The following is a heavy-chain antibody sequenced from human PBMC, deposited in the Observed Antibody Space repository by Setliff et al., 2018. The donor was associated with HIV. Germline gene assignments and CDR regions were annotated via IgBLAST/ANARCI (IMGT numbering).Heavy chain of an antibody. V-gene: IGHV4-34*01. D-gene: IGHD4-17*01. CDR2: INHSGRT. Sequence: SETLSLTCAVYGGSFSGFYWSWIRQAPGKGLEWIGEINHSGRTNYNPSLKSRVTISVDTSKNQFSLKLSSVTAADTAVYYCARHYGGNLDAFDIWGQGTMVTVSS. CDR3: ARHYGGNLDAFDI. J-gene: IGHJ3*02. CDR1: GGSFSGFY.